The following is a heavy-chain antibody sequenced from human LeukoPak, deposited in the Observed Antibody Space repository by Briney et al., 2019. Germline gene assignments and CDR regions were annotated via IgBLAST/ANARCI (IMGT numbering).Heavy chain of an antibody. J-gene: IGHJ4*02. CDR1: GFNFNNYG. V-gene: IGHV3-20*04. CDR2: ITWSGATT. Sequence: GGSLRLSCAVSGFNFNNYGMSWVRQVPGKGLEWVSGITWSGATTDYADSVKGRFTISRDNAKNSLYLQMNSLRAEDTALYYCARANYYDSSGYNFFDDWGQGTLVTVSS. CDR3: ARANYYDSSGYNFFDD. D-gene: IGHD3-22*01.